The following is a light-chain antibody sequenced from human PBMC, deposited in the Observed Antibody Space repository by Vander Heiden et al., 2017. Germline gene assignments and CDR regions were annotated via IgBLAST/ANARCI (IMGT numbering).Light chain of an antibody. J-gene: IGKJ4*01. CDR1: KAISNY. CDR2: VAS. V-gene: IGKV1-27*01. CDR3: QKKISAPVT. Sequence: DIQITHSPTPLPESVGDEVTITCRAGKAISNYLAWYQQKPGKVPKLLIYVASTWKPGVQQRISGGGSGPDLPFTISSLQLKVIATYYCQKKISAPVTFGGGTKVEIK.